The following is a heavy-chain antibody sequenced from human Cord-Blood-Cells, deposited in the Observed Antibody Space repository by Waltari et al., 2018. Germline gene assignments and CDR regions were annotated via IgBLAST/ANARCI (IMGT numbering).Heavy chain of an antibody. CDR2: IFGGSCNT. CDR3: AAGSSSGYDAFDI. V-gene: IGHV1-58*02. CDR1: GFTFTSSA. D-gene: IGHD3-22*01. J-gene: IGHJ3*02. Sequence: QMQLVQSGPEVKKPGTSVKVSCKASGFTFTSSAMQWVRQVRGQRLEWIGWIFGGSCNTNYGQTFQERVTITRDMSTSTAYMELSSLRSEDTAVYYCAAGSSSGYDAFDIWGQGTMVTVSS.